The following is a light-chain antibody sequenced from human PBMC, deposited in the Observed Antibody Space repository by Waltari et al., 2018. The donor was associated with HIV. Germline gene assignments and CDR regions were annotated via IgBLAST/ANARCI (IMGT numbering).Light chain of an antibody. CDR1: QSISTW. J-gene: IGKJ2*01. CDR2: KAS. CDR3: QQYDNYPHT. Sequence: DIQMTQSPPTQSDSVGDRVTITCRASQSISTWLAWFQQKPGEAPKMLIYKASTLDTGVPSRFSGSGSGTEFTLTISSLLPDDFATYYCQQYDNYPHTFGQGTKLE. V-gene: IGKV1-5*03.